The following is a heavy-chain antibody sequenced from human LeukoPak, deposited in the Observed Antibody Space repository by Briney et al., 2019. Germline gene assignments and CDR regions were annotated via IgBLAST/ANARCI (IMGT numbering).Heavy chain of an antibody. Sequence: SETLSLTCTVSGGSISSYYWSWIRQPAGKGLEWIGRIYTSGSTNYNPSLKSRVTMSVDTSKNQFSLKLSSVTAADTAVYYCARSPSNIATKHDNAFDIWGQGTMATVSS. CDR3: ARSPSNIATKHDNAFDI. V-gene: IGHV4-4*07. CDR2: IYTSGST. D-gene: IGHD6-13*01. J-gene: IGHJ3*02. CDR1: GGSISSYY.